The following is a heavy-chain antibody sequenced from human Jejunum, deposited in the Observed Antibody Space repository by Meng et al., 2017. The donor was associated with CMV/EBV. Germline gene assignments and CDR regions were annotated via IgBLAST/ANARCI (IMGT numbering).Heavy chain of an antibody. D-gene: IGHD6-6*01. V-gene: IGHV5-51*03. CDR2: IFPSDSDT. CDR1: GYSFTNYW. Sequence: GAEVKQPGESLKISCKGSGYSFTNYWIGWVRQMPGKGLEWMGIIFPSDSDTRYSPSFQDQVTISADTSITTAYLQWSSPKASDTAMYYCARLGSSSSGDYWGQGTLVTVSS. CDR3: ARLGSSSSGDY. J-gene: IGHJ4*02.